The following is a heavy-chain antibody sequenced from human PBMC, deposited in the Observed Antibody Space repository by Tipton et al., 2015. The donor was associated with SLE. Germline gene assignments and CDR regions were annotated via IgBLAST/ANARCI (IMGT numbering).Heavy chain of an antibody. V-gene: IGHV4-39*01. J-gene: IGHJ4*02. CDR1: GGSINGTSHY. D-gene: IGHD3-10*01. CDR3: AGTPWLVRFEY. Sequence: TLSLTCSVSGGSINGTSHYWGWIRQSPGKGLEWLGSIYYSGTSYYKPSLKSRVTISVDTSKNQISLKLRSVTAADTAVYYCAGTPWLVRFEYWGQGTLVNVSP. CDR2: IYYSGTS.